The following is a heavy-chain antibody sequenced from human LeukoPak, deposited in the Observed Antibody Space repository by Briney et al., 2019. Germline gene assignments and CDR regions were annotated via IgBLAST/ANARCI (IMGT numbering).Heavy chain of an antibody. V-gene: IGHV1-2*06. CDR3: ARGRRATDFDY. D-gene: IGHD5-12*01. Sequence: RASVKVSCKASGYTFTGYYMHWVRQAPGQGLEWMGRINPNSGGTNYAQEFQGRVTMTRDTSISTAYMERSRLRSDDTAVYYCARGRRATDFDYWGQGTLVTVSS. J-gene: IGHJ4*01. CDR2: INPNSGGT. CDR1: GYTFTGYY.